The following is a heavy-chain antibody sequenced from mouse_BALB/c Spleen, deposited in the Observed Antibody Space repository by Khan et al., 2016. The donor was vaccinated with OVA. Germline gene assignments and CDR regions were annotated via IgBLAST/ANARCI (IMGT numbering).Heavy chain of an antibody. CDR1: GYTFTSSW. J-gene: IGHJ4*01. V-gene: IGHV1S130*01. Sequence: QVQLQQPGSVLVRPGASVKLSCKASGYTFTSSWMHWSKQRPGQGLEWIGEILPNSGNTNYNEKFKGKATLTVDTSSSTAYMDLSSLTSDDSAVYYDARYGKRDAMDYWGQGTSVTVSS. CDR2: ILPNSGNT. D-gene: IGHD2-1*01. CDR3: ARYGKRDAMDY.